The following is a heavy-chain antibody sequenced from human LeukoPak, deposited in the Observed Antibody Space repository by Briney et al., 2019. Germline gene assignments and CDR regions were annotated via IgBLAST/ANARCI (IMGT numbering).Heavy chain of an antibody. V-gene: IGHV3-23*01. CDR3: AKDGILYSNYS. J-gene: IGHJ5*01. CDR1: GFTFSSYA. CDR2: ISGNGGST. Sequence: PGGSLRLSCAASGFTFSSYAMSWVRQAPGKGLEWVSGISGNGGSTSYADSVKGRFSISRDNSKNTLYLQMNSLRAEDTAVYYCAKDGILYSNYSRGQGTLVTVSS. D-gene: IGHD4-11*01.